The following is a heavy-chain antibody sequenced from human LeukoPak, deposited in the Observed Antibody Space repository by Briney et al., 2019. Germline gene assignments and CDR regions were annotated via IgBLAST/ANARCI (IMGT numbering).Heavy chain of an antibody. J-gene: IGHJ4*02. Sequence: SQTLSLTCAISGDSVSRNRVTWNWIRQSPSRGLEWLGRTYYRSKWSHDYALSVESRITINADTSKTQFSLQLNSVTPEDTAVYYCGRARDGVFDYWGQGTLVTVSS. D-gene: IGHD5-24*01. CDR2: TYYRSKWSH. CDR3: GRARDGVFDY. CDR1: GDSVSRNRVT. V-gene: IGHV6-1*01.